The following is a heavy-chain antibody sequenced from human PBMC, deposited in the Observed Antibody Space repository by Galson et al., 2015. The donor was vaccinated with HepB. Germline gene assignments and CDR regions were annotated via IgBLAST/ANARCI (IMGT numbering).Heavy chain of an antibody. CDR3: ARIVGVRYFDWLLYWYFDL. D-gene: IGHD3-9*01. V-gene: IGHV2-26*01. CDR2: IFSNDEK. Sequence: PALVKPTQTLTLTCTVSGFSLSNARMGVSWIRQPPGKALEWLAHIFSNDEKSYSTSLKSRLTISKDTSKSQVVLTMTNMDPVDTATYYCARIVGVRYFDWLLYWYFDLWGRGTLVTVSS. J-gene: IGHJ2*01. CDR1: GFSLSNARMG.